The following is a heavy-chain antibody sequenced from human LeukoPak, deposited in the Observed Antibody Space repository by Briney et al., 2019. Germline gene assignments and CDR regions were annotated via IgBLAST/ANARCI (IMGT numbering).Heavy chain of an antibody. CDR2: IYPGDFDT. V-gene: IGHV5-51*01. CDR3: ASMATVTTFGYFDY. CDR1: GYSFASYW. J-gene: IGHJ4*02. Sequence: GESLQISCKGSGYSFASYWIGWVRQMPGKGLEWMGVIYPGDFDTRYSPSFQGQVTISADKSISTAYVQWSSLKASDTAMYYCASMATVTTFGYFDYWGQGTLVTVSS. D-gene: IGHD4-17*01.